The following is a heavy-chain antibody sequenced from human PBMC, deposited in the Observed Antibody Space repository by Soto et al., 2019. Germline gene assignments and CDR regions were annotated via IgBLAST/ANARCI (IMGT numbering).Heavy chain of an antibody. D-gene: IGHD1-26*01. Sequence: QVQLQESGPGLVKPSETLSLTCTVSGGSINSYYWSWIRQPPGKGLEWIGYIYDSGSIKYNPSLNRRVTISVDTSKSQFSLKLRSVTAADTAVYYCARGPSGSYSRWFDPWGQGTLVTVSS. V-gene: IGHV4-59*01. CDR2: IYDSGSI. CDR1: GGSINSYY. J-gene: IGHJ5*02. CDR3: ARGPSGSYSRWFDP.